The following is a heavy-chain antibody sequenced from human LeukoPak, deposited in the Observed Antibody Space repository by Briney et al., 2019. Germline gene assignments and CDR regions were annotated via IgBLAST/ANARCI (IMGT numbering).Heavy chain of an antibody. CDR3: ATGGGRDY. V-gene: IGHV3-21*01. CDR1: GFTFSSYS. J-gene: IGHJ4*02. Sequence: RGSLRLSCAASGFTFSSYSMNWVRQAPGKGLEWVSSISSSSSYIYYADSVKGRFTISRDNAKNSLYLRMNSLRAEDTAVYYCATGGGRDYWGQGTLVTVSS. CDR2: ISSSSSYI. D-gene: IGHD2-8*02.